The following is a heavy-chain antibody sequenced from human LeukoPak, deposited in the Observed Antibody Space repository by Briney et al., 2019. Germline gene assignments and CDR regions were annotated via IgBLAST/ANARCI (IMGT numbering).Heavy chain of an antibody. CDR1: GGSISSGDYY. Sequence: SQTLSLTCTVSGGSISSGDYYWSWIRQPAGKGLEWIGRIYTSGSTNYNPSLKSRVTISVDTSKNQFSLKLSSVTAADTAVYYCARDSDLYMDVWGKGTTVTVSS. V-gene: IGHV4-61*02. CDR2: IYTSGST. J-gene: IGHJ6*03. CDR3: ARDSDLYMDV.